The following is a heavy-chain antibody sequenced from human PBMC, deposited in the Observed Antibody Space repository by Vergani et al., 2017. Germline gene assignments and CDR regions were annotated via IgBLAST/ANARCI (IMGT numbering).Heavy chain of an antibody. CDR2: IRSKNDGGTA. V-gene: IGHV3-15*01. CDR1: GITFKNAW. CDR3: YTDYHDY. Sequence: EVQVAESGGGLIKPGGYLRLSCVVSGITFKNAWINWVRQAPGKGLEWIGRIRSKNDGGTADYAAPLKGRFTISRDDSKDSAFLLVNNLKTEDTAVYFCYTDYHDYWGQGTLVTVSS. J-gene: IGHJ4*02. D-gene: IGHD2-2*02.